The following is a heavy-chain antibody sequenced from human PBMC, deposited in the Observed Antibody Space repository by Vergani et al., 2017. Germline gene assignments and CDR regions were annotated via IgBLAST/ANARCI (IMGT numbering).Heavy chain of an antibody. V-gene: IGHV5-51*03. CDR1: GYSFTTYW. J-gene: IGHJ5*02. CDR3: ARSVGVTSSSGWVDP. CDR2: IYPGDSDT. Sequence: EVQLVQSGAEVKKPGESLQISCKCSGYSFTTYWIGWVRQMPGKGLEWMGIIYPGDSDTRYSPSFQGQVTISADKSISTAYLQWSSLKALDTAKYYCARSVGVTSSSGWVDPWGQGTLVTVSS. D-gene: IGHD3-16*01.